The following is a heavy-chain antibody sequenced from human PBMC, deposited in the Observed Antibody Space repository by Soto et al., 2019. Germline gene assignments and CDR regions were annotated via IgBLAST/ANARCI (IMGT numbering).Heavy chain of an antibody. D-gene: IGHD2-8*01. CDR2: IAVGSGYT. CDR1: GFTFTSSA. CDR3: AADATAWQQMVPSDY. J-gene: IGHJ4*02. Sequence: ASVKVSCKASGFTFTSSAFQWVRQARGQRLEWIGWIAVGSGYTNYAQRFQDRVTLTRDMSTATTYMELSRLTSEDTAIYYCAADATAWQQMVPSDYWGQGTLVTVS. V-gene: IGHV1-58*01.